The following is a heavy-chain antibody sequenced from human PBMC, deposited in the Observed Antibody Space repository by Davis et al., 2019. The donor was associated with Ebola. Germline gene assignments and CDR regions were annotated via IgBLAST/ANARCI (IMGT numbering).Heavy chain of an antibody. V-gene: IGHV3-30*18. D-gene: IGHD3-16*01. CDR3: AKDLTRLRLGELSF. Sequence: GESLKISCAASGFTFSSYGMHWVRQAPGKGLEWVAVISYDGSNKYYADSVKGRFTISRDNSKNTLYLQMNSLRAEDTAVYYCAKDLTRLRLGELSFWGQGTLVTVSS. CDR2: ISYDGSNK. J-gene: IGHJ4*02. CDR1: GFTFSSYG.